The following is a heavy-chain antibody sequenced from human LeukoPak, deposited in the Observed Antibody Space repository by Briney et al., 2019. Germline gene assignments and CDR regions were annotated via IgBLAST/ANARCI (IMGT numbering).Heavy chain of an antibody. CDR3: ARDRGYGRYYFDY. Sequence: PSETLSLTCAVYGGSFSGYYLSWVRQAPGRGLEWVSVIYSGRTTYYADSVRGRFTISIDNSKNMLYLQMNSLRAEDTALYYCARDRGYGRYYFDYWGQGTLVTVSS. D-gene: IGHD5-12*01. J-gene: IGHJ4*02. V-gene: IGHV3-66*01. CDR2: IYSGRTT. CDR1: GGSFSGYY.